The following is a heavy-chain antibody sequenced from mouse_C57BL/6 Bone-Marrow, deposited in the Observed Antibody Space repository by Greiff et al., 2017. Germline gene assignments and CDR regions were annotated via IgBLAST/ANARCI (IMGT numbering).Heavy chain of an antibody. Sequence: VKLVESGPGLVQPSQSLSITCTVSGFSLTSYGVHWVRQSPGKGLEWLGVIWSGGSTDYNAAFISRLSISKDNCKCQVFVKMNSLQADDTAIYYCARKGLLPHAMDYWGQGTSVTVSS. CDR1: GFSLTSYG. V-gene: IGHV2-2*01. CDR2: IWSGGST. J-gene: IGHJ4*01. CDR3: ARKGLLPHAMDY. D-gene: IGHD1-1*01.